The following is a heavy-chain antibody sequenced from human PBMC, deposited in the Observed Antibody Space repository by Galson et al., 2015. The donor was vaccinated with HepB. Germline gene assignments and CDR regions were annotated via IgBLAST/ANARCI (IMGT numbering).Heavy chain of an antibody. D-gene: IGHD3-22*01. J-gene: IGHJ6*02. Sequence: SVKVSCKASGYTFTSYGISWVRQAPGQGLEWMGWISAYNGNTNYAQKLQGRVTMTTDTSTSTVYMELSSLRSEDTAVYYCARDENDNSGPGYGMDVWGQGTTVTVAS. CDR2: ISAYNGNT. CDR1: GYTFTSYG. CDR3: ARDENDNSGPGYGMDV. V-gene: IGHV1-18*01.